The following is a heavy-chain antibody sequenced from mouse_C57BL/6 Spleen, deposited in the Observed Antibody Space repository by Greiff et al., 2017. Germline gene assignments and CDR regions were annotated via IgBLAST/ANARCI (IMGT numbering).Heavy chain of an antibody. CDR3: AGSNYPYYFDY. Sequence: QVHVKQPGAELVKPGASVKMSCKASGYTFTSYWITWVKQRPGQGLEWIGDIYPGSGSTNYNEKFKSKATLTVDTSSSTAYMQLSSLTSEDSAVYYCAGSNYPYYFDYWGQGTTLTVSS. J-gene: IGHJ2*01. D-gene: IGHD2-5*01. CDR2: IYPGSGST. V-gene: IGHV1-55*01. CDR1: GYTFTSYW.